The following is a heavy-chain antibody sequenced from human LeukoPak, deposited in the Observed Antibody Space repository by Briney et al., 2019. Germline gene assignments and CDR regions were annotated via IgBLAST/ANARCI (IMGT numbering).Heavy chain of an antibody. CDR2: INHSGST. CDR1: GGSFSGYY. CDR3: ARGHKVVVPAANYYFDY. D-gene: IGHD2-2*01. J-gene: IGHJ4*02. V-gene: IGHV4-34*01. Sequence: SETQSLTCAVYGGSFSGYYWSWIRQPPGKGLEWIGEINHSGSTNYNPSLKSRVTISVDTSKNQFSLKLSSVTAADTAVYYCARGHKVVVPAANYYFDYWGQGTLVTVSS.